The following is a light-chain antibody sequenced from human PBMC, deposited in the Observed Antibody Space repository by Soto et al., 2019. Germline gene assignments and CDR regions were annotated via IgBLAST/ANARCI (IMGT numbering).Light chain of an antibody. J-gene: IGLJ3*02. CDR2: YDN. CDR1: NIGINA. V-gene: IGLV3-21*04. CDR3: QLWNSSSDQGV. Sequence: SYELTQPPSVSVAPEKTATITCGGDNIGINAVHWYQQKPGQAPLLVVYYDNDRPSGIPERFSGSTSGNTATLTISRVEAGDEADYYCQLWNSSSDQGVFGGGTKLSVL.